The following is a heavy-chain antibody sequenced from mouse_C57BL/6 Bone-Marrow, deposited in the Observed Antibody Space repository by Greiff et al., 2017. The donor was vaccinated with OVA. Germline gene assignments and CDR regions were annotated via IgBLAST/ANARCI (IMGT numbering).Heavy chain of an antibody. Sequence: QVQLQQPGAELVKPGASVKVSCKASGYTFTSYWMHWVKQRPGQGLEWIGRIHPSDSDTNYNQMFKGKATLTVDKSSSTAYMQLSSLTSADSAVYYCAIMIYYDYDDGSWFAYWGQGTLVTVSA. CDR3: AIMIYYDYDDGSWFAY. CDR1: GYTFTSYW. J-gene: IGHJ3*01. CDR2: IHPSDSDT. V-gene: IGHV1-74*01. D-gene: IGHD2-4*01.